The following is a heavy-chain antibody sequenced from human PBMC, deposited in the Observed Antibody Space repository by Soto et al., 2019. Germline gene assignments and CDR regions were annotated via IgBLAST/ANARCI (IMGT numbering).Heavy chain of an antibody. CDR2: ISYDGSNK. V-gene: IGHV3-30*18. Sequence: GGSLRLSXAASGFTFSSYGMHWVCQAPGKGLEWVAVISYDGSNKYYADSVKGRFTISRDNSKNTLYLQMNSLRAEDTAVYYCAKGPAIVLVPAAMNYYYGMDVWGQGTTVTVSS. CDR3: AKGPAIVLVPAAMNYYYGMDV. CDR1: GFTFSSYG. J-gene: IGHJ6*02. D-gene: IGHD2-2*01.